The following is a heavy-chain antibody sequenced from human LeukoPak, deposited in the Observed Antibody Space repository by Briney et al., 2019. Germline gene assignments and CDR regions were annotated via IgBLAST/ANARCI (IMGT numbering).Heavy chain of an antibody. J-gene: IGHJ4*02. V-gene: IGHV4-61*08. CDR2: ISFNGNT. CDR3: ARGPSWYYNS. CDR1: GGSVTSGGSY. Sequence: SETLSLTCAVSGGSVTSGGSYWSWIRQPPGKGLEWIGYISFNGNTDYNPSLNSRVTISVDTSKNHFSLKLTSVTAADTAVYYCARGPSWYYNSWGQGTLVTVSS. D-gene: IGHD2/OR15-2a*01.